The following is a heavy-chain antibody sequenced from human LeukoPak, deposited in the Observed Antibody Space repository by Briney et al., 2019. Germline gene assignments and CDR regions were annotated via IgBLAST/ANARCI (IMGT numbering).Heavy chain of an antibody. CDR1: GFTFSSCA. D-gene: IGHD1-26*01. CDR3: AKDPIFSGSYGVFDS. Sequence: GRSLRLSCAASGFTFSSCAMSWVRQAPGKGLEWVSTIIDSGNSIYYADSVEGRFTISRDNSKDTLYLQMDSLRAGDTAVYYCAKDPIFSGSYGVFDSWGQGTLVTVSS. J-gene: IGHJ4*02. CDR2: IIDSGNSI. V-gene: IGHV3-23*01.